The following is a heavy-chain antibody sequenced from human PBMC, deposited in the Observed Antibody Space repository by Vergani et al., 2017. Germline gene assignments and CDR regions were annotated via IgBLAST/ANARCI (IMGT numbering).Heavy chain of an antibody. J-gene: IGHJ2*01. Sequence: QLQLQESGPGLVKPSATLSLTCSVSGTSIRSSNYYWGWIRQPPGKGLEWIASIYHSGSTYYNPSLKSRVTISVDTSKNQFCLQLSSVTAADTAVYYCARPESSSWYQVGWYFDRWGRGILVTVSS. CDR2: IYHSGST. D-gene: IGHD6-13*01. CDR3: ARPESSSWYQVGWYFDR. V-gene: IGHV4-39*07. CDR1: GTSIRSSNYY.